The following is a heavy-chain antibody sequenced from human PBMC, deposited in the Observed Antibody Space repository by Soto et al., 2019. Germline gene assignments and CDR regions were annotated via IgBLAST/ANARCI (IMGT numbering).Heavy chain of an antibody. D-gene: IGHD1-26*01. Sequence: KPSETLSLTCAVYGGSFSGYYWSWIRQPPGKGLEWIGEINHSGSTNYNPSLKSRVTISVDTSKNQFSLKLSSVTAADTAVYYCARVSGSYYKIFDYWGQGTLVTVSS. CDR2: INHSGST. CDR1: GGSFSGYY. V-gene: IGHV4-34*01. J-gene: IGHJ4*02. CDR3: ARVSGSYYKIFDY.